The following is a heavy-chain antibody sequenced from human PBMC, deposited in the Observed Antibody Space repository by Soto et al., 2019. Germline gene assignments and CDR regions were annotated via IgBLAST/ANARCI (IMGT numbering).Heavy chain of an antibody. CDR2: INHSGST. J-gene: IGHJ4*02. V-gene: IGHV4-34*01. D-gene: IGHD6-13*01. CDR1: GGSFSGYY. CDR3: ARADLDSSSSHY. Sequence: QVQLQQWGAGLLKPSETLSLTCAVYGGSFSGYYWSWIRQPPGKGLEWIGEINHSGSTNYNPSLKSRXXIXVXRSKNQFSLKLSSVTAADTAVYYCARADLDSSSSHYWGQGTLVTVSS.